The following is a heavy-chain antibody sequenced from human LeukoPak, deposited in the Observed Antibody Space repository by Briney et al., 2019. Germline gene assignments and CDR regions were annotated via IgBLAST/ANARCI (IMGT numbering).Heavy chain of an antibody. V-gene: IGHV4-59*01. CDR3: AGLPYYYDSSPSY. Sequence: SETLSLTCTASGVSISSYYWSWIRQPPGKGLEWIGYIYYSGSTNYNPSLKSRVTISVDTSKNQFSLRLSSVTAADTAVYYCAGLPYYYDSSPSYWGQGTLVTVSS. CDR2: IYYSGST. J-gene: IGHJ4*02. CDR1: GVSISSYY. D-gene: IGHD3-22*01.